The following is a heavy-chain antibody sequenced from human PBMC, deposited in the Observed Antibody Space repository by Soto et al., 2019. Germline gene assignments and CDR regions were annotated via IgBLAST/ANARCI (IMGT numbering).Heavy chain of an antibody. D-gene: IGHD2-15*01. Sequence: SETLSLTCSVSGDSISTVDYFWAWIRQPPGQALEYIGYIYKSATTYYNPSFESRVAISRDTSTSQFSLNVTSVTAADTAVYFCARGRYCLTGRCFPNWFDSWGQGTLVSVAS. CDR3: ARGRYCLTGRCFPNWFDS. CDR1: GDSISTVDYF. J-gene: IGHJ5*01. V-gene: IGHV4-30-4*01. CDR2: IYKSATT.